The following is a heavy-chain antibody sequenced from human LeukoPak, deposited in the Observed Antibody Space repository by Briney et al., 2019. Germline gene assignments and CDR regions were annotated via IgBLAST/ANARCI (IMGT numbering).Heavy chain of an antibody. D-gene: IGHD6-13*01. CDR2: ITVSANT. V-gene: IGHV3-21*01. CDR1: GFTLSSYP. J-gene: IGHJ6*03. Sequence: KSGGSLRLSCAASGFTLSSYPLSWVRQAPGKGLEWVSAITVSANTYYSDSVKGRFTISRDNAKNSLYLQMNSLRAEDTAVYYCARGVAAAGTAYMDVWGKGTTVTVSS. CDR3: ARGVAAAGTAYMDV.